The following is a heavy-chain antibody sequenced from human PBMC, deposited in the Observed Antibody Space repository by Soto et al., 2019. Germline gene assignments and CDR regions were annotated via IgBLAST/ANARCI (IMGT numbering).Heavy chain of an antibody. J-gene: IGHJ4*02. CDR2: ITGGGTNT. CDR3: ARDGGYGTRFDY. V-gene: IGHV3-74*01. CDR1: GFAFSSYC. Sequence: EVQLVQSGGGLVQPGGSLRLSCAASGFAFSSYCLHWVRQAPGKGLMIVSGITGGGTNTAYATSVKGRFTISRDNAKNMVCLQMDSLKAEDTAVYYCARDGGYGTRFDYWGQGALVTVSS. D-gene: IGHD5-12*01.